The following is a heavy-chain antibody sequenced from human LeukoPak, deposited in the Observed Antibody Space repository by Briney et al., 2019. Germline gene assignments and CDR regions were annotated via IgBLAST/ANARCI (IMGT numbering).Heavy chain of an antibody. CDR2: IRNDGSNK. V-gene: IGHV3-30*02. J-gene: IGHJ5*02. CDR1: GFTFSNAW. CDR3: AKDYSKTSYYGSGTYYRPNWFDP. Sequence: PGGSLRLSCAASGFTFSNAWMSWVRQAPGKGLEWVAFIRNDGSNKYYVDSVKGRSTISRDNSKNTLYLQMNSLKAEDTAVYYCAKDYSKTSYYGSGTYYRPNWFDPWGQGTLVTVSS. D-gene: IGHD3-10*01.